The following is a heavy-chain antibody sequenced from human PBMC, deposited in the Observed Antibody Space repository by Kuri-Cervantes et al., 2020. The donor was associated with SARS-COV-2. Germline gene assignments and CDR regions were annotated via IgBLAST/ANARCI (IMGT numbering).Heavy chain of an antibody. CDR3: ARYCGGKRPYFDY. CDR2: FDPEDGET. CDR1: GYTLTELS. D-gene: IGHD2-21*01. J-gene: IGHJ4*02. Sequence: ASVKVSCKVSGYTLTELSMHWVRQAPGKGLEWMGDFDPEDGETIYAQKLQGRVAMTTDTSTSTAYMELRSLRSDDTAVYYCARYCGGKRPYFDYWGQGTLVTVSS. V-gene: IGHV1-24*01.